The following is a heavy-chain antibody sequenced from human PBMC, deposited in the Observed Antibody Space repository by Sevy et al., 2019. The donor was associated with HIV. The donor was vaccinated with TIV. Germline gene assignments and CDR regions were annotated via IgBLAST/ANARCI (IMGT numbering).Heavy chain of an antibody. J-gene: IGHJ3*02. V-gene: IGHV3-11*01. Sequence: GGSLRLSCAASGFTFSDYYMSWIRQAPGKGLEWVSYISSSGSTIYYADSVKGRFTISRDNAKNSLYLQMNSLRAEDTAVYYCARVRRDGYNRPDAFDIWGQWTMVTVSS. CDR1: GFTFSDYY. D-gene: IGHD5-12*01. CDR2: ISSSGSTI. CDR3: ARVRRDGYNRPDAFDI.